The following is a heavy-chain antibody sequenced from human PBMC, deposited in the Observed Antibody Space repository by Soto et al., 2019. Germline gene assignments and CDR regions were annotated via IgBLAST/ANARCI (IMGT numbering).Heavy chain of an antibody. CDR3: ARDFEVTMVRGVNSDPNYGMDV. CDR1: GGSISIGDYY. J-gene: IGHJ6*02. D-gene: IGHD3-10*01. Sequence: QVQLQESGPGLVKPSQTLSLTCTVSGGSISIGDYYWSWIRQPPGKGLEWIGYIYYSGSTYYYPSLKSRVTISVDTSKNQFSLKLSSVTAADTAVYYCARDFEVTMVRGVNSDPNYGMDVWGQGTTVTVSS. CDR2: IYYSGST. V-gene: IGHV4-30-4*01.